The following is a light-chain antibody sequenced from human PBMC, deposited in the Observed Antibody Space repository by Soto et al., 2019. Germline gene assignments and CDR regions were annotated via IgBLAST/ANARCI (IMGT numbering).Light chain of an antibody. CDR1: QSVSSSY. Sequence: EIVLTHYPGTLSLSPGQIATLSCRSIQSVSSSYLAWYQQKPGQAPRLLIYGASSRATGIPDRFSGSGSGTDFTLTISRLEPEDFAVYYCQQYGSSPRTFGQGTKVDI. CDR2: GAS. V-gene: IGKV3-20*01. CDR3: QQYGSSPRT. J-gene: IGKJ1*01.